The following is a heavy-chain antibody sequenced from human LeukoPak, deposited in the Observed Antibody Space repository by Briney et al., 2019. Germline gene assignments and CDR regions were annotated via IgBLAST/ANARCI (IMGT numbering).Heavy chain of an antibody. J-gene: IGHJ1*01. CDR1: GFTFSDHY. V-gene: IGHV3-72*01. D-gene: IGHD1-7*01. CDR2: ARNEPKGYTT. Sequence: GGSLRLSCEVFGFTFSDHYMDWVRQAPGKRLEWVGRARNEPKGYTTVYAASVKGRFTISRDDSKDSLYLQMNSLKTDDTAVYYCATVEGNYGHWGQGTLVTVSS. CDR3: ATVEGNYGH.